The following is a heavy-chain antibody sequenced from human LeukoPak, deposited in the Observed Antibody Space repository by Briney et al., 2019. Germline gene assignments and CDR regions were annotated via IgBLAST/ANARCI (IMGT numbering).Heavy chain of an antibody. CDR3: ARGLGVDSYIYYHGMDV. Sequence: TGGSLRLFCAASGFTFSSYDMHWVRQATGKGLEWVSAIGTAGDTYYPGSVKGRFTISRENAKNSLYLQMNSLRAGDTAVYYCARGLGVDSYIYYHGMDVWGQGTTVTVSS. D-gene: IGHD3-16*01. CDR2: IGTAGDT. CDR1: GFTFSSYD. J-gene: IGHJ6*02. V-gene: IGHV3-13*01.